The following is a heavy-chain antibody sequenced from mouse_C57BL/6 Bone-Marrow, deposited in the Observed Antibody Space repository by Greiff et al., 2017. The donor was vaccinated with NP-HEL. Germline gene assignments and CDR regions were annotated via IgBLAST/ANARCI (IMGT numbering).Heavy chain of an antibody. CDR2: IDPSDSYT. CDR1: GYTFTSYW. V-gene: IGHV1-69*01. J-gene: IGHJ1*03. Sequence: QVQLQQPGAELVMPGASAKLSCKASGYTFTSYWMHWVKQRPGQGLEWIGEIDPSDSYTNYNQKFKGKSTLTVDKSSSTAYMQLSSLTSEDSAVYYCAGGITTVVAPYWYFDVWGTGTTVTVSS. D-gene: IGHD1-1*01. CDR3: AGGITTVVAPYWYFDV.